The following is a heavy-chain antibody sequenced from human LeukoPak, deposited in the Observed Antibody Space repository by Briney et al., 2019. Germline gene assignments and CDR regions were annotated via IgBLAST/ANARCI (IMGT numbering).Heavy chain of an antibody. CDR2: IRGSGGST. D-gene: IGHD2-8*01. CDR3: AKGMGYFTGMDV. V-gene: IGHV3-23*01. J-gene: IGHJ6*02. CDR1: GFIVNSYV. Sequence: GGSLRLSCAASGFIVNSYVMSWVRQAPGKGLEWVSLIRGSGGSTYYADSVRGRFTISRDNSKNTLYLQMNSLRAEDTAVYYCAKGMGYFTGMDVWGQGTTVTVSS.